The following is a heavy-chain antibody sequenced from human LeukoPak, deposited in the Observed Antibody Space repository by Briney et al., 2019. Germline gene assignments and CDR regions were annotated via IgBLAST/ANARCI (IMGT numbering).Heavy chain of an antibody. CDR1: GDTFTGYY. CDR3: VSMVRGVDDY. V-gene: IGHV1-2*02. CDR2: ISPNSGGT. J-gene: IGHJ4*02. D-gene: IGHD3-10*01. Sequence: ASVKVPCKASGDTFTGYYMHLVRQAPGQGLEWMGWISPNSGGTNYAQKFQGRVTMTRDTSISTAYMELSWLTSDDTAVYYCVSMVRGVDDYWGQGTLVTVSS.